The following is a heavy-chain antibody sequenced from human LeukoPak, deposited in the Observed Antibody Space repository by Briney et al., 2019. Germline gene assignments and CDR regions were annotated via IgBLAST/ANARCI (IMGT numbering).Heavy chain of an antibody. CDR1: GFTVSSNY. V-gene: IGHV3-53*04. D-gene: IGHD3-10*01. J-gene: IGHJ3*02. Sequence: GGSLRLSCAASGFTVSSNYMSWVRQAPGKGLEWVSVIYSGGSTYYADSVKGRFTISRHNSKNTLYLQMNSLRAEDTAVYCCARADVTMVRGVITPDAFDIWGQGTMVTVSS. CDR2: IYSGGST. CDR3: ARADVTMVRGVITPDAFDI.